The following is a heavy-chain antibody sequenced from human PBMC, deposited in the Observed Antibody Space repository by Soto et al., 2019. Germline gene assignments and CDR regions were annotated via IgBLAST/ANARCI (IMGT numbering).Heavy chain of an antibody. CDR3: DRDRQIALTLGGGIDGGDF. CDR1: GFTFSSYV. Sequence: QVQLVESGGGVVQPGRSLRLSSAASGFTFSSYVMHWVRRAPGQGLEWVAAILADGSHKNYAESVKGRFTVSRDNSKKTLFLQMNGLRSDGSAVYFCDRDRQIALTLGGGIDGGDFWVQGTLVTVSS. J-gene: IGHJ4*02. CDR2: ILADGSHK. V-gene: IGHV3-30-3*01. D-gene: IGHD3-16*02.